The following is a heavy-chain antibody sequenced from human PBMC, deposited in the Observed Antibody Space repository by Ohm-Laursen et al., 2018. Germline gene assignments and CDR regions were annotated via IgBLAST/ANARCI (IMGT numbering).Heavy chain of an antibody. J-gene: IGHJ4*02. D-gene: IGHD3-22*01. CDR3: ALVVQWLFGY. CDR1: GYTFTSYD. CDR2: INPNSGGT. Sequence: GASVKVSCKASGYTFTSYDINWVRQAPGQGLEWMGWINPNSGGTNYAQKFQGRVTMTRDTSISTAYMELSRLRSDDTAVYYCALVVQWLFGYWGQGTLVTVSS. V-gene: IGHV1-2*02.